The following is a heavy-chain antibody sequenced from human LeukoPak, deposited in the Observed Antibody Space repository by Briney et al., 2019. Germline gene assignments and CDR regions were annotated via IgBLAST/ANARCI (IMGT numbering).Heavy chain of an antibody. V-gene: IGHV1-18*01. CDR2: TSAYNGNT. CDR1: GYTFTSYG. J-gene: IGHJ6*03. Sequence: GASVKVSCKASGYTFTSYGISWVRQAPGQGLEWMGWTSAYNGNTNYAQKLQGRVTMTTDTSTSTAYMELRSLRSDDTAVYYCARDRSSSSPYYYYMDVWGKGTTVTVSS. CDR3: ARDRSSSSPYYYYMDV. D-gene: IGHD6-6*01.